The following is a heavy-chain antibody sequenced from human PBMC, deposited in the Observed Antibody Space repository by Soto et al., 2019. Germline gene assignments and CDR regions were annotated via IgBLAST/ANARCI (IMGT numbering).Heavy chain of an antibody. D-gene: IGHD3-10*01. CDR3: TRAAWFPYLSFY. Sequence: GGSLGLSCASSGFTFSRFELHCFRQAPGKGLEWISYISSSGSTAYYASSVEGRFTISRDNANNSVYLQMDSLRAEDTALYYCTRAAWFPYLSFYWGQGALVTVSS. CDR2: ISSSGSTA. V-gene: IGHV3-48*03. CDR1: GFTFSRFE. J-gene: IGHJ4*02.